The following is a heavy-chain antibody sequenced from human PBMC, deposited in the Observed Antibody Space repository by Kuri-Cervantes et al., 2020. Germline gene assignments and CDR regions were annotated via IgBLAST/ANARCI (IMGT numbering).Heavy chain of an antibody. V-gene: IGHV4-34*01. CDR1: GGSFRGYY. CDR3: ARWIAAAGTRYYYYYYGRDV. Sequence: SQTLSLTCAVYGGSFRGYYWSWIRQPPGKGLEWIGEINHSGSINYNPSLKSRVTISVDTSKNQFSLKLSSVTAADTAVYYCARWIAAAGTRYYYYYYGRDVWGQGTTVTVSS. D-gene: IGHD6-13*01. J-gene: IGHJ6*02. CDR2: INHSGSI.